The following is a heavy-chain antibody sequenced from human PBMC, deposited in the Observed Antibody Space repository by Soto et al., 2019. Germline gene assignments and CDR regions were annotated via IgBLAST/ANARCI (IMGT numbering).Heavy chain of an antibody. Sequence: QVQLVQSGAEVKKPGSSVKVSCKASGGTFSSYAISWVRQAPGQGLEWMGGIIPIFGTANYAQKFQGRVTITADERTTXAYMELSSLRSEDTAVYYCAIDATVETHQSNGMDVWGQGTTVTVSS. V-gene: IGHV1-69*12. J-gene: IGHJ6*02. CDR2: IIPIFGTA. D-gene: IGHD4-17*01. CDR3: AIDATVETHQSNGMDV. CDR1: GGTFSSYA.